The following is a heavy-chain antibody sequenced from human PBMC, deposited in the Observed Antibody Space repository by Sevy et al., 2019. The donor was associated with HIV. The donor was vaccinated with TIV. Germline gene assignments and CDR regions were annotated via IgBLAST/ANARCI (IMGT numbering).Heavy chain of an antibody. J-gene: IGHJ6*02. CDR2: IYPGDSDT. D-gene: IGHD3-22*01. V-gene: IGHV5-51*01. CDR3: ARHRRYYYDSSGYSYYGMDV. Sequence: GGSLRLSCKGSGYSFTSYWIGWVRQMPGKGLEWMGIIYPGDSDTRYSPSFQGQVTISADKSIGTAYLQWSSLKASDTAMYYCARHRRYYYDSSGYSYYGMDVWGQGTTVTVSS. CDR1: GYSFTSYW.